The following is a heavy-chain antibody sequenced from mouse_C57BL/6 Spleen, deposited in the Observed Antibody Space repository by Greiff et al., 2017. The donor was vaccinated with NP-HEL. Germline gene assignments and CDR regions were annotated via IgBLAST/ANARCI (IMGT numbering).Heavy chain of an antibody. Sequence: QVQLQQPGAELVRPGTSVKLSCKASGYTFTSYWMHWVKQRPGQGLEWIGVIDPSDSYTNYNQKFKGKATLTVDTSSSTAYMQLSSLTSEDSAVYYCARTYYDYDGGYYAMDYWGQGTSVTVSS. D-gene: IGHD2-4*01. CDR2: IDPSDSYT. V-gene: IGHV1-59*01. CDR3: ARTYYDYDGGYYAMDY. CDR1: GYTFTSYW. J-gene: IGHJ4*01.